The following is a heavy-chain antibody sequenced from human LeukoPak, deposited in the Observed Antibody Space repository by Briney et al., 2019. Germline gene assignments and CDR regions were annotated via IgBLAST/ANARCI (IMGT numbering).Heavy chain of an antibody. V-gene: IGHV3-30*19. CDR3: ARDGGRGTYFYYGMDV. J-gene: IGHJ6*02. CDR1: GFTFSSYA. CDR2: ISYDGSNK. D-gene: IGHD1-26*01. Sequence: PGRSLRLSCAASGFTFSSYAMHWVRQAPGKGLGWVAVISYDGSNKYYADSVKGRFTISRDNSKNTLYLQMDSLRVEDTAVYFCARDGGRGTYFYYGMDVWGQGTTVTVSS.